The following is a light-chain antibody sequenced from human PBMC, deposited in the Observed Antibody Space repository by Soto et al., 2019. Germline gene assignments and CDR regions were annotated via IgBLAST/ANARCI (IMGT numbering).Light chain of an antibody. V-gene: IGKV3-20*01. Sequence: EIVLTQSPGTLSLSPGERATLSCRASQSVASIYLAWYQQKPGQAPRLLIYGASSRATGIPDRFSGSGSGTDFTLPISRLEPEDFAVYYCQQYSDSPQTFGQGTKVEIK. CDR3: QQYSDSPQT. CDR1: QSVASIY. CDR2: GAS. J-gene: IGKJ1*01.